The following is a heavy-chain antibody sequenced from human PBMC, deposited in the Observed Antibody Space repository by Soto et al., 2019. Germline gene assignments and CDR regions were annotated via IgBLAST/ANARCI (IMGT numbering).Heavy chain of an antibody. Sequence: SETQSLTCAVYGGSFRGYDWSWIRQPPGKGLEWIGEINHSGSTNYDPSLKSRVTISVDTSKNQFSLKLSSVTAADTAVYYCARNFYYYDSSGYSRFDYWGQGTLVTSPQ. D-gene: IGHD3-22*01. V-gene: IGHV4-34*01. CDR1: GGSFRGYD. CDR2: INHSGST. J-gene: IGHJ4*02. CDR3: ARNFYYYDSSGYSRFDY.